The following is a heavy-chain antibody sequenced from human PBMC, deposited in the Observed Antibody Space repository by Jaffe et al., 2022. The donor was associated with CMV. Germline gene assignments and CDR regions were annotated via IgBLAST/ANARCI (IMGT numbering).Heavy chain of an antibody. D-gene: IGHD3-10*01. Sequence: QVQLQESGPGLVKPSETLSLTCTVSGGSISSYYWSWIRQPPGKGLEWIGYIYYSGSTNYNPSLKSRVTISVDTSKNQFSLKLSSVTAADTAVYYCARGRGSGAYWGQGTLVTVSS. CDR3: ARGRGSGAY. CDR2: IYYSGST. V-gene: IGHV4-59*01. J-gene: IGHJ4*02. CDR1: GGSISSYY.